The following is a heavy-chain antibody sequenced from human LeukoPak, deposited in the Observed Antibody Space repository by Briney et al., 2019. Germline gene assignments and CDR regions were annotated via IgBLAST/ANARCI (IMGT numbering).Heavy chain of an antibody. CDR3: STTYYYDSSEGY. V-gene: IGHV3-15*07. CDR2: IKSKTDGGTT. CDR1: GFTFSSAW. D-gene: IGHD3-22*01. J-gene: IGHJ4*02. Sequence: GGSLRLSCAASGFTFSSAWMNWVRQAPGKGLEWVGRIKSKTDGGTTDYAAPVKGRFTISRDDSKNTLYLQMNSLKTEDTAVYYCSTTYYYDSSEGYWGQGTLVTVSS.